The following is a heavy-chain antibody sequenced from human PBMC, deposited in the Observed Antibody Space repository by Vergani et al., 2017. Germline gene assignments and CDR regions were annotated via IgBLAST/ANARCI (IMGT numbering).Heavy chain of an antibody. Sequence: QVQLVESGGGVVQPGTSLRLSCVVSGFALNRHAMYLVRQAPGKGLEWVVGISFDGTNEYYPDLVKGRFTISRDIAKNTLYLQVRSLRLVDTGVYHCVRDRGLCAGGRCYTEAWDYWGQGTPVTVSS. D-gene: IGHD2-2*02. V-gene: IGHV3-30-3*01. CDR1: GFALNRHA. J-gene: IGHJ4*02. CDR3: VRDRGLCAGGRCYTEAWDY. CDR2: ISFDGTNE.